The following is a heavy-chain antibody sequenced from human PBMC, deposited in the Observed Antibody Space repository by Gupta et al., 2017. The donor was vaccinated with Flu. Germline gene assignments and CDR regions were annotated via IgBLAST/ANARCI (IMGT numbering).Heavy chain of an antibody. CDR2: IYWDDHK. J-gene: IGHJ4*02. D-gene: IGHD2-15*01. Sequence: TLTCTFSGFSLRPDGLAVGWIRQTPGKALEWLAVIYWDDHKRYSPSLESRLTITKDTSKNQVILTMTNVDHVAKGTYYCSQCPTKNRCCRGYFDLWGQVTLVHVS. CDR1: GFSLRPDGLA. CDR3: SQCPTKNRCCRGYFDL. V-gene: IGHV2-5*02.